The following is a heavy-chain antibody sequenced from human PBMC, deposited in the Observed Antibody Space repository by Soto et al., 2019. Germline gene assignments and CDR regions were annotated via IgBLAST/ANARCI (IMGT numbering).Heavy chain of an antibody. V-gene: IGHV3-21*01. J-gene: IGHJ4*02. CDR2: ISFSSTNI. CDR3: ARGAGDLPY. CDR1: GFTFSSYT. D-gene: IGHD7-27*01. Sequence: EVQLVESGGGLVKPGGSLTLSCAASGFTFSSYTMTWVRQAPGKGLEWVSSISFSSTNIHQTDSIKGRFTISRDNTKNSLYLQMNGLRAEDTAVYYCARGAGDLPYWGQGTLVTVSS.